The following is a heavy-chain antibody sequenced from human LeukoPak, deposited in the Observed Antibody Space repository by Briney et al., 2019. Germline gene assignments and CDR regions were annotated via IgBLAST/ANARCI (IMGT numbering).Heavy chain of an antibody. CDR3: ASIGYCSSTSCSFGFDY. CDR1: GFTFSSYW. CDR2: IKQDGSEK. J-gene: IGHJ4*02. D-gene: IGHD2-2*01. V-gene: IGHV3-7*01. Sequence: GGSLRLSCAASGFTFSSYWMSWVRQAPGKGLEWVANIKQDGSEKYYVDSVKGRFTISRDNAKNSLYLQMNSLRAEDTAMYYCASIGYCSSTSCSFGFDYWGQGTLVTVSS.